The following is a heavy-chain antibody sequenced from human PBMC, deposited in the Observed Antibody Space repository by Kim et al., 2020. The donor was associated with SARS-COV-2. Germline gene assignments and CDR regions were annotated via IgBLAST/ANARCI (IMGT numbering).Heavy chain of an antibody. Sequence: GGSLRLSCAASGFTFSSYGMHWVRQAPGKGLEWVAVISYDGSNKYYVDSVKGGFTTSSDNSKNTLYLQMNSLRAEDTAVYYCAKEEGSGYSSGWTYYYYGMDVWGQGTAVTVSS. CDR2: ISYDGSNK. CDR1: GFTFSSYG. CDR3: AKEEGSGYSSGWTYYYYGMDV. V-gene: IGHV3-30*18. J-gene: IGHJ6*02. D-gene: IGHD6-19*01.